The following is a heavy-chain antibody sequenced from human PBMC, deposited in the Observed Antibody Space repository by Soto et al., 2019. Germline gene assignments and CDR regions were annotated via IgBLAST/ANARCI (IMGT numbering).Heavy chain of an antibody. CDR2: ISPYNDYT. CDR3: ARGGYYDRSGSRNYHYCGMDD. J-gene: IGHJ6*02. D-gene: IGHD3-22*01. Sequence: QAQLVQSGAEVKNPGASVRVSCKASGYTFSSYGISWVRQAPGQGLEWMGWISPYNDYTNYAQKLQGRVTMTTDTSTRIAYMAVRSLRSDDTAIYFCARGGYYDRSGSRNYHYCGMDDWVQGTRVTVSS. CDR1: GYTFSSYG. V-gene: IGHV1-18*01.